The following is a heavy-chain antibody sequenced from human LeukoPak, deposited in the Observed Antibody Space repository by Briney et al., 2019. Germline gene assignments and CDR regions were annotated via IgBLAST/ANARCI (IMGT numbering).Heavy chain of an antibody. J-gene: IGHJ4*02. Sequence: PGGSLRLSCAASGFTLSSYEMNWVRQAPGKGLEGVSYISSSGSTIYYADSVKGRFTISRDNAKNSLYLQMNSLRAEDTAVYYCARDRRDITGTTSFDYWGQGTLVTVSS. D-gene: IGHD1-7*01. V-gene: IGHV3-48*03. CDR3: ARDRRDITGTTSFDY. CDR1: GFTLSSYE. CDR2: ISSSGSTI.